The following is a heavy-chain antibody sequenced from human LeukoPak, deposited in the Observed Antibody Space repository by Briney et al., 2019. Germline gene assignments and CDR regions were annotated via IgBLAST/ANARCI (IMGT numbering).Heavy chain of an antibody. CDR2: INHSGST. V-gene: IGHV4-34*01. D-gene: IGHD3-10*01. J-gene: IGHJ4*02. CDR3: ARVGGELLFDY. Sequence: SETLSLTCAVYGGSFSGYYWSWIRQPPGKGLEWIGEINHSGSTNYNPSLKSRVAISVDTSKNQFSLKLSPVTAADTAVYYCARVGGELLFDYWGQGTLVTVSS. CDR1: GGSFSGYY.